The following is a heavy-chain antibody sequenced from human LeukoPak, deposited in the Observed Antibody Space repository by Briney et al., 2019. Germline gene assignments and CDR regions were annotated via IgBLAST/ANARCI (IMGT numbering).Heavy chain of an antibody. CDR2: INPNSGGT. CDR1: GYTFTGYY. V-gene: IGHV1-2*02. Sequence: ASVKVSCKASGYTFTGYYMHWVRQAPGQGLEWMGWINPNSGGTNYAQKFQGRVTMTRDTSISTAYMELSRLRSDDTAVYYCARDPDSIAAAGSYWGQGTLVTVSS. J-gene: IGHJ4*02. CDR3: ARDPDSIAAAGSY. D-gene: IGHD6-13*01.